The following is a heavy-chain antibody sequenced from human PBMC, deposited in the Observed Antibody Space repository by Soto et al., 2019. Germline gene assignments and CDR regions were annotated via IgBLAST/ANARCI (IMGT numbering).Heavy chain of an antibody. CDR2: ISNDGNNN. D-gene: IGHD2-21*02. Sequence: PGGSLRLSCATSGFPFRSYGMHLVRQAPGKGLEWLAFISNDGNNNFVAESVKGRLTLSSANARNTLYLQIISLGAEDTAVYFCRKDTLHCCGGDCPLYYYYGMDVWSQGTTVTVSS. CDR3: RKDTLHCCGGDCPLYYYYGMDV. CDR1: GFPFRSYG. J-gene: IGHJ6*02. V-gene: IGHV3-30*18.